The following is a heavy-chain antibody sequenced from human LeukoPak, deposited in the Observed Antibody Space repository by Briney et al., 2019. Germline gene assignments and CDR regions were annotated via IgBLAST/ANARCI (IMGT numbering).Heavy chain of an antibody. V-gene: IGHV4-34*01. D-gene: IGHD3-16*02. CDR3: ARGSSWGYVWGSYRRPLFFDY. J-gene: IGHJ4*02. CDR1: GGSISNYY. CDR2: INHSGST. Sequence: SETLSLTCTVSGGSISNYYWSWIRQPPGKGLEWIGEINHSGSTNYNPSLKSRVTISVDTSKNQFSLKLSSVTAADTAVYYCARGSSWGYVWGSYRRPLFFDYWGQGTLVTVSS.